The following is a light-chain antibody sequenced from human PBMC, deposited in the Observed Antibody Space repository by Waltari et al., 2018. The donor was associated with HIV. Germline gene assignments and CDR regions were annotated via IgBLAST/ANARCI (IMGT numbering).Light chain of an antibody. Sequence: DIQMTQSPSSLSASVGDRVTITCRASQSIDSYLNWYQQKPGKAPKLLIYGASSLQSGVPSRFSGSGSKTDFTLTVSSLQPEDFATYYCHQGYTLPFTFGPGTTVDIQ. J-gene: IGKJ3*01. CDR2: GAS. V-gene: IGKV1-39*01. CDR3: HQGYTLPFT. CDR1: QSIDSY.